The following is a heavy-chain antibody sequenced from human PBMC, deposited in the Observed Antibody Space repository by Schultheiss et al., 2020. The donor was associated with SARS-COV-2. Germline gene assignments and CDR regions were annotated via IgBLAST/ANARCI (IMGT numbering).Heavy chain of an antibody. D-gene: IGHD2-2*02. Sequence: SETLSLTCTVSGGSISSSSYYWGWIRQPPGKGLEWIGSIYYSGSTYYNPSLKSRVTISVDTSKNQFSLKLSSVTAADTAVYYCATPVYPHPAFDIWGQGTMVTVSS. CDR3: ATPVYPHPAFDI. J-gene: IGHJ3*02. V-gene: IGHV4-39*01. CDR1: GGSISSSSYY. CDR2: IYYSGST.